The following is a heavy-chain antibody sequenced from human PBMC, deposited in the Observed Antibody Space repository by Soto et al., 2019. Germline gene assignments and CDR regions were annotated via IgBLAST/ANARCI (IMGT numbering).Heavy chain of an antibody. D-gene: IGHD5-18*01. J-gene: IGHJ4*02. CDR2: ISYDGSNK. CDR3: ARDFRGYSYGVNFDY. V-gene: IGHV3-30-3*01. Sequence: PWGSLRLSCAASGFTFISYAIHCFGQAPVKGLEWVAVISYDGSNKYYADSVKGRFTISRDNSKNTLYLQMNSLRAEDTAVYYCARDFRGYSYGVNFDYWGQGTLVTVSS. CDR1: GFTFISYA.